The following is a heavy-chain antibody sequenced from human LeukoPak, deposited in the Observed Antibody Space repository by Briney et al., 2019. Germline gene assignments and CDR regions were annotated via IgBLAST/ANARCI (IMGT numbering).Heavy chain of an antibody. CDR1: GGSISSGSYF. Sequence: PSETLSLTCTVSGGSISSGSYFWSWIQQPAGKGLEWIGRIYTSGSTNYNPSLKSRVTISVDTSKNQFSLKLTSVTAADTAVYYCARVKWIGVFAYWGQGTLVTVSS. J-gene: IGHJ4*02. CDR3: ARVKWIGVFAY. D-gene: IGHD3-16*01. CDR2: IYTSGST. V-gene: IGHV4-61*02.